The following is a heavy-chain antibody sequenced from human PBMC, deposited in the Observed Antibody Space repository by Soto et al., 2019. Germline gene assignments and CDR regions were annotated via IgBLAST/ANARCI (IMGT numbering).Heavy chain of an antibody. CDR2: IKQDGSEE. J-gene: IGHJ4*02. V-gene: IGHV3-7*04. CDR3: ARDPLDY. Sequence: EVQLVESGGGLVQPGGSLRLSCAVSGFSVSDYWMTWVRQAPGKGLEWVATIKQDGSEEYYVDSVKGRFTISRDNAKNSLDLQMNSLRAEDTAVFYCARDPLDYWGQGTLVIVSS. CDR1: GFSVSDYW.